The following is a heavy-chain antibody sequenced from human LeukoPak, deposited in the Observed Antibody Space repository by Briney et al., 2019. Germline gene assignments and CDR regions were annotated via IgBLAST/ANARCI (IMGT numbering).Heavy chain of an antibody. CDR2: VNPNGGGT. Sequence: GASMKVSCKTSGYNFTDYYIHWVRQAPGQGLEWMGRVNPNGGGTHFAKKFQGRLTMTRDTSISTTYLELNSLRSDDTAMYYCARGGGSGSRWQIDYWGQGTLVPVSS. D-gene: IGHD1-26*01. V-gene: IGHV1-2*06. CDR1: GYNFTDYY. CDR3: ARGGGSGSRWQIDY. J-gene: IGHJ4*02.